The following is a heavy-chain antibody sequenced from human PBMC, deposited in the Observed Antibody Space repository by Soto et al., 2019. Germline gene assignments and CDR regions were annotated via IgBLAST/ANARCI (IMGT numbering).Heavy chain of an antibody. D-gene: IGHD3-22*01. Sequence: ASVKVFCNTSGYTFTGYYMHWVLQALGQGLEWMGWINPNSGGINYAQKFQGRVTMTRDTSISTAYMELSRLRSDDTAVYYCARAGSYYYDTEIDYWGQGPLVTVSS. CDR3: ARAGSYYYDTEIDY. CDR2: INPNSGGI. V-gene: IGHV1-2*02. J-gene: IGHJ4*02. CDR1: GYTFTGYY.